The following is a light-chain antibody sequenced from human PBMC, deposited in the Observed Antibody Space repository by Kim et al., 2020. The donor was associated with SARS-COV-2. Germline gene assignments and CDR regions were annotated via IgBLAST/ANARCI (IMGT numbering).Light chain of an antibody. V-gene: IGLV1-44*01. CDR2: GNN. Sequence: GPRFSNSCSGSSSHVGPNSVNWYQPVPGTAPKLLIYGNNQRPSGVPDRLSGSKSGTSASLAISGLQSEDEADYYCAAWDDSLNAYVFGSGTKVTVL. CDR3: AAWDDSLNAYV. J-gene: IGLJ1*01. CDR1: SSHVGPNS.